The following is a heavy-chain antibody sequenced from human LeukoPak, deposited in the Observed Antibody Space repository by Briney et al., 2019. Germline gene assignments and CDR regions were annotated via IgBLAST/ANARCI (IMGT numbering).Heavy chain of an antibody. CDR3: ARGALKWELPPLRARKSYYFDY. CDR1: SGSFSNYY. J-gene: IGHJ4*02. CDR2: INQSGST. D-gene: IGHD1-26*01. Sequence: SETLSLTCAVYSGSFSNYYWSWIRQPPGKGLEWIGEINQSGSTNYNPSLKSRVTISVDTSKNHFSLKLSSVTAADTAVYYCARGALKWELPPLRARKSYYFDYWGQGTLVTVST. V-gene: IGHV4-34*01.